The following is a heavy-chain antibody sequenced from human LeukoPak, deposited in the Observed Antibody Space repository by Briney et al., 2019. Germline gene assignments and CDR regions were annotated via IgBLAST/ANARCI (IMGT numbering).Heavy chain of an antibody. CDR1: VFTLGDYA. V-gene: IGHV3-49*04. J-gene: IGHJ4*02. CDR3: TSARYGIYFDY. Sequence: GRSLRLSCTASVFTLGDYAMSWVRQAPGKGLEWVGFIRSKAYGGTTEYAASVKGRFTISRDDSKSIAYLQMNSLKTEDTAVYYCTSARYGIYFDYWGQGTLVSVSS. D-gene: IGHD3-9*01. CDR2: IRSKAYGGTT.